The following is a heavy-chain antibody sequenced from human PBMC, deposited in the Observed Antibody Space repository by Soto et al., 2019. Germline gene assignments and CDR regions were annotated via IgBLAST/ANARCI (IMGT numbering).Heavy chain of an antibody. D-gene: IGHD3-9*01. J-gene: IGHJ4*02. CDR2: INPNSGGT. Sequence: ASVKVSCKASGYTFTCYYMHWVRQAPGQGLEWMGWINPNSGGTNYAQKFQGWVTMTRDTSISTAYMELSRLRSDDTAVYYCARGTVLRYFDWWYYFDYWGQGTLVTVSS. V-gene: IGHV1-2*04. CDR3: ARGTVLRYFDWWYYFDY. CDR1: GYTFTCYY.